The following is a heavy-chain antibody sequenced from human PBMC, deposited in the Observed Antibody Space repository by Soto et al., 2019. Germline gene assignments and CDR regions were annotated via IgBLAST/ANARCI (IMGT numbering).Heavy chain of an antibody. CDR1: GFTFSSYW. Sequence: PGGSLRLSCAASGFTFSSYWMSWVRQAPGKGLEWVANIKQDGSEKYYVDSVKGRFTISRDNAKNSLYLQMNSLRAEDTAVYYCARSRYCSSTSCPGYYYYGMDVWGQGTTVTVSS. V-gene: IGHV3-7*01. D-gene: IGHD2-2*01. CDR3: ARSRYCSSTSCPGYYYYGMDV. J-gene: IGHJ6*02. CDR2: IKQDGSEK.